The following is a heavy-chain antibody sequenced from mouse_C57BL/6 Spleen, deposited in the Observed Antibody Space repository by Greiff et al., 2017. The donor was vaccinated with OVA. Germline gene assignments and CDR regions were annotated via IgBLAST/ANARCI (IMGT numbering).Heavy chain of an antibody. D-gene: IGHD2-5*01. J-gene: IGHJ4*01. CDR3: ARSYYSNSYYYAMDY. CDR1: GYTFTSYW. CDR2: IDPSDSYT. Sequence: QVQLQQPGAELVMPGASVKLSCKASGYTFTSYWMHWVKQRPGQGLEWIGEIDPSDSYTNYNQKFKGKSTLTVDKSSSTAYMQLSSLTSEDSAVYYCARSYYSNSYYYAMDYWGQGTTVTVSS. V-gene: IGHV1-69*01.